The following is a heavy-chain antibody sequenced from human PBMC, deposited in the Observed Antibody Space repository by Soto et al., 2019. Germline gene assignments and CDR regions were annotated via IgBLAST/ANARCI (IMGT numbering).Heavy chain of an antibody. J-gene: IGHJ4*02. CDR1: GGSVTNSSYY. V-gene: IGHV4-39*01. D-gene: IGHD4-17*01. Sequence: PSETLSLTCTVSGGSVTNSSYYWGWIRQSPGKGLEWIGSVYYRGRSYSKSSVKSRVTISVDTSKNRFSLSLNSVTASDTAVYFCVGQRTTVPTQAYFDYWGPGALVTSP. CDR3: VGQRTTVPTQAYFDY. CDR2: VYYRGRS.